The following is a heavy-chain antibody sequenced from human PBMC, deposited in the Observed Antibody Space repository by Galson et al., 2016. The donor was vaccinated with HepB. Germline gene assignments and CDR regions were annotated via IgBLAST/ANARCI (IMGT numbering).Heavy chain of an antibody. V-gene: IGHV3-74*01. CDR1: GFAFSRYW. Sequence: SLRLSCAASGFAFSRYWMHWVRQAPGKGLSWVSRINEDGTVTDYAAYVNGRFTIYRDNAKNTLYVQMNSLRAEDTAVYYCSKGRCGSEDRWGRGTLVTVSS. D-gene: IGHD5-12*01. J-gene: IGHJ4*02. CDR2: INEDGTVT. CDR3: SKGRCGSEDR.